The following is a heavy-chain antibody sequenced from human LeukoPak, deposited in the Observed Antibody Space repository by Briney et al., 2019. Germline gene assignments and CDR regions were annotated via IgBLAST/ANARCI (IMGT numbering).Heavy chain of an antibody. CDR1: GFPFSSYS. CDR3: VKDLSSWLPGVFDY. Sequence: GGSLRLSCPASGFPFSSYSMSWVRQAPGKGLEWVSGIVGSTGTTYYPASLQGRFTISRDNSKNTLHLELNSLTAEDTAVYFCVKDLSSWLPGVFDYWRQGTLVTVSS. D-gene: IGHD6-13*01. J-gene: IGHJ4*02. V-gene: IGHV3-23*01. CDR2: IVGSTGTT.